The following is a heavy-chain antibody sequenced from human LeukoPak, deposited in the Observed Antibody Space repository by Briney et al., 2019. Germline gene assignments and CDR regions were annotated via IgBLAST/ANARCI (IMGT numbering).Heavy chain of an antibody. Sequence: TGGSLRLSCAASGFSFSSYAMHWVRQAPGQGLEWVSSISSTNNYVYYADSVKGRFTISRDNAKNSLYLQMNSLRAEDTAVYYCAELGITMIGGVWGKGTTVTISS. CDR2: ISSTNNYV. CDR1: GFSFSSYA. D-gene: IGHD3-10*02. J-gene: IGHJ6*04. CDR3: AELGITMIGGV. V-gene: IGHV3-21*01.